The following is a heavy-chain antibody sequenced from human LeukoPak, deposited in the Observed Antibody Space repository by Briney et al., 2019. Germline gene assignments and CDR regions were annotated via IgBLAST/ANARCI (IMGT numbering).Heavy chain of an antibody. Sequence: PGGSLRLSCAASGFTFSSYGMHWVRQAPGKGLEWVAFIRYDGSNKYYADSVKGRFTISRDNSKNTLYLQMNSLRAEDTAVYYCAKEGRYYDFWSGYSEGYYFDYWGQGTLVTVSS. D-gene: IGHD3-3*01. V-gene: IGHV3-30*02. CDR3: AKEGRYYDFWSGYSEGYYFDY. CDR1: GFTFSSYG. J-gene: IGHJ4*02. CDR2: IRYDGSNK.